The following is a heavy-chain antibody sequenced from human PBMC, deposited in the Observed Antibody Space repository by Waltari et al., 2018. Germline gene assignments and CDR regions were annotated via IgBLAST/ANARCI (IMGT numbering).Heavy chain of an antibody. CDR2: IYSGGST. D-gene: IGHD3-10*01. J-gene: IGHJ4*02. CDR1: GFTVSSNY. V-gene: IGHV3-53*01. CDR3: AREKYYYGSGSYSYFDY. Sequence: EVQLVESGGGLIQPGGSLRLSCAASGFTVSSNYMSWVRQAPGKGLEWVSGIYSGGSTDYADSVKGRFTISRDNSKNTLYLQMNSLRAEDTAVYYCAREKYYYGSGSYSYFDYWGQGTLVTVSS.